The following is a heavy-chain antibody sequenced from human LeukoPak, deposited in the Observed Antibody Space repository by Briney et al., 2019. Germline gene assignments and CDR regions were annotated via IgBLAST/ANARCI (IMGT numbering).Heavy chain of an antibody. CDR3: AKDNRRHYTSGPNPDSLH. D-gene: IGHD6-19*01. J-gene: IGHJ4*02. CDR1: GFIFNNYA. V-gene: IGHV3-9*01. Sequence: GRSLRLSCAGSGFIFNNYAMHWVRQPPGKGLEWVSGISWNSGSIDYADSVKGRFTISRDNAKNSLYLQMNSLRVEDTAFYYCAKDNRRHYTSGPNPDSLHWGQGALVTVFS. CDR2: ISWNSGSI.